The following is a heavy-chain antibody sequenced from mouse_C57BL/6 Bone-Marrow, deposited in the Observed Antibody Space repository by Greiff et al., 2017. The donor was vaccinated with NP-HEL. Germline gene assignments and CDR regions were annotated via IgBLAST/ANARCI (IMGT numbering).Heavy chain of an antibody. V-gene: IGHV6-3*01. D-gene: IGHD1-1*02. J-gene: IGHJ3*01. CDR2: IRLKSDNYAT. CDR1: GFTFSNYW. CDR3: KGDYANGGAWFAY. Sequence: EVKLMESGGGLVQPGGSMKLSCVASGFTFSNYWMNWVRQSPEKGLAWVAQIRLKSDNYATHYAESVKGRFTISRDDSKSSVYLQMNNLRAEDTGIYYCKGDYANGGAWFAYWGQGTLVTVSA.